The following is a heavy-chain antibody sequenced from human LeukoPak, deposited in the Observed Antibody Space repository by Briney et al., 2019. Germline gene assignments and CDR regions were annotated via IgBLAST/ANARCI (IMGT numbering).Heavy chain of an antibody. CDR2: IYTSGST. V-gene: IGHV4-59*10. J-gene: IGHJ4*02. CDR3: ARALKTWELLWFDY. Sequence: SETLSLTCAVYGVSFSGYYWSWIRQPAGKGLEWIGRIYTSGSTNYNPSLKSRVTISVDTSKNQFSLKLSSVTAADTAVYYCARALKTWELLWFDYWGQGTLVTVSS. D-gene: IGHD1-26*01. CDR1: GVSFSGYY.